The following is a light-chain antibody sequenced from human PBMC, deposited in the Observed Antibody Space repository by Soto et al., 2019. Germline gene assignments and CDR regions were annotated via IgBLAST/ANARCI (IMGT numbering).Light chain of an antibody. CDR2: VAS. Sequence: DIQMTQSPSSVSASVGDRVTITCRASQSISSWLAWYQQKPGTVPKLLIYVASSLQSGVPSRFSGSGAGTEVTLTVTSLQPEDFGTYYCQQGDSFPITFGQGTRLEIK. V-gene: IGKV1-12*01. CDR3: QQGDSFPIT. CDR1: QSISSW. J-gene: IGKJ5*01.